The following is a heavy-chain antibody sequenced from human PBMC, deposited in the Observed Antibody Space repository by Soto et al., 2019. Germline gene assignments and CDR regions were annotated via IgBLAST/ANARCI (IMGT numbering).Heavy chain of an antibody. CDR1: GGPISGDYY. V-gene: IGHV4-30-4*01. Sequence: SETLSLTCDVSGGPISGDYYWTWIRQPPGKGLEWIGYIFYSGSTYYNPSLKSRVTMSVDTSKNQFSLRLSSVTAADTAVYYCDREGVAFDSSGYPSRYFDFRGQGILVSDSS. D-gene: IGHD6-19*01. CDR2: IFYSGST. J-gene: IGHJ4*02. CDR3: DREGVAFDSSGYPSRYFDF.